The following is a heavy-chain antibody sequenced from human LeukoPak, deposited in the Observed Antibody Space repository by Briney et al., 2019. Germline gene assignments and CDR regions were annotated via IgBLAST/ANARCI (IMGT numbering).Heavy chain of an antibody. CDR2: IYYSGST. J-gene: IGHJ4*02. Sequence: PSETLSLTCTVSGGSITSSSYYWGWIRQPPGKGLEWVGTIYYSGSTYYNPSLKSRVTISVDTSKNQFSLKLSSVTAADTAVYYCASIAARSGYASFDYWGQGTLVTVSS. CDR1: GGSITSSSYY. V-gene: IGHV4-39*01. D-gene: IGHD6-6*01. CDR3: ASIAARSGYASFDY.